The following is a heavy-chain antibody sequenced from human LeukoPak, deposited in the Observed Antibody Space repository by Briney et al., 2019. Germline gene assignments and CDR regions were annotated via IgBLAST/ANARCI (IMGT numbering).Heavy chain of an antibody. V-gene: IGHV3-30*02. CDR3: AKDGTYDSSGYYKYYFDY. Sequence: GGSLRLSCAASGFTFSTYGMHWVRQAPGKGLEWVAFIRYDGRNKYYADSVKGRFTISRDNSKNTLYLQMNSLRTEDTAVYYCAKDGTYDSSGYYKYYFDYWGQGTLVTVSS. J-gene: IGHJ4*02. CDR2: IRYDGRNK. CDR1: GFTFSTYG. D-gene: IGHD3-22*01.